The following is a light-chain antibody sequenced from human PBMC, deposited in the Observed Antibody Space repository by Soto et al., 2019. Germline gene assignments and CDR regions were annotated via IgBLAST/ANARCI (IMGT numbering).Light chain of an antibody. V-gene: IGLV1-44*01. CDR3: AVWDDSLNGLV. J-gene: IGLJ2*01. Sequence: QSALTQPPSASGTPGQRVTISCSGSSSNIGSNTVNWYQQLPGTAPKLLIYSSNQRPSGVPDRFSGSKSGTSASLAISGLQSEDEADYYCAVWDDSLNGLVFGGGTQLTVL. CDR2: SSN. CDR1: SSNIGSNT.